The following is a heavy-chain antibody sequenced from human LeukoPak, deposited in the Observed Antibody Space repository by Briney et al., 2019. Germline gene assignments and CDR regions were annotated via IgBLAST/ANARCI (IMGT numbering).Heavy chain of an antibody. Sequence: TSETLSLTCTVSGGSISSYYWSWIRQPPGKGLEWIGSIYYSGSTYYNPSLKSRVTISVDTSKNQFSLKLSSVTAADTAVYYCAREGGREMAARQFDYWGQGTLVTVSS. CDR3: AREGGREMAARQFDY. J-gene: IGHJ4*02. CDR1: GGSISSYY. D-gene: IGHD6-6*01. CDR2: IYYSGST. V-gene: IGHV4-39*07.